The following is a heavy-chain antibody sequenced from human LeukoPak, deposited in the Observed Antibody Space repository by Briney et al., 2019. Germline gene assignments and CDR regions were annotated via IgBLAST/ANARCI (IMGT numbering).Heavy chain of an antibody. J-gene: IGHJ4*02. CDR2: IIPILGIT. V-gene: IGHV1-69*04. CDR1: GGTFITYA. D-gene: IGHD3-10*01. Sequence: ASVKVSCKASGGTFITYAISWVRQAPGQGLEWMGRIIPILGITNYAQKFQGRVTITADKSTNTAQMELSNLRSEDTAVYYCARDRALVRELWSASAFDYWGQGTLVTVSS. CDR3: ARDRALVRELWSASAFDY.